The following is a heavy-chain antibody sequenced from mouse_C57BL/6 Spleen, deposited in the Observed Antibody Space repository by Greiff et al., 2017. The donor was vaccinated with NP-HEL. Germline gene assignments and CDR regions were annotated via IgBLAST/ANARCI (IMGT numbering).Heavy chain of an antibody. CDR1: GFSLTSYG. D-gene: IGHD1-1*01. Sequence: QGKRKQSGPGLVAPSQSLSITCTGSGFSLTSYGVSWVRQPPGKGLEWLGVIWGDGSTNYHSALISRLSISKDNSKSQVFLKLNSLQTDDTATYYCAKTVDRGAMDYWGQGTSVTVSS. CDR2: IWGDGST. V-gene: IGHV2-3*01. CDR3: AKTVDRGAMDY. J-gene: IGHJ4*01.